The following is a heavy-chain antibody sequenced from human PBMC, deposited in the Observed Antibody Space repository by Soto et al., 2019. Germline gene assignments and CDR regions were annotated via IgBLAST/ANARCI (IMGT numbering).Heavy chain of an antibody. V-gene: IGHV4-59*01. J-gene: IGHJ2*01. CDR2: ISDSGSS. Sequence: QVQLQESGPGLVKPSETLSLICSVSGGSIKSYYWSWIRQPPGKGLEWIGYISDSGSSTYRPSLKSRLTMSVDASKHQVSLNLTSVTAADTAVYYCARVWRRGWHFDLWGRGTLATVSS. CDR1: GGSIKSYY. CDR3: ARVWRRGWHFDL. D-gene: IGHD1-1*01.